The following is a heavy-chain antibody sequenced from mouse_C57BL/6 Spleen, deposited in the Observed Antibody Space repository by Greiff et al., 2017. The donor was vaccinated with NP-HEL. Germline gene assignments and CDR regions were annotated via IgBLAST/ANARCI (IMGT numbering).Heavy chain of an antibody. CDR3: ARPTVVEDAMDY. J-gene: IGHJ4*01. D-gene: IGHD1-1*01. Sequence: EVKLMESGGGLVKPGGSLKLSCAASGFTFSDYGMHWVRQAPEKGLEWVAYISSGSSTIYYADTVKGRFTISRDNAKNTLFLQMTSLRSEDTAMYYCARPTVVEDAMDYWGQGTSVTVSS. CDR2: ISSGSSTI. V-gene: IGHV5-17*01. CDR1: GFTFSDYG.